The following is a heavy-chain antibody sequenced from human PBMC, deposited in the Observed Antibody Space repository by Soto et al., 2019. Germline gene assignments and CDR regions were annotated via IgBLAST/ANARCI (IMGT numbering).Heavy chain of an antibody. CDR2: ISWNSGSI. D-gene: IGHD3-3*01. J-gene: IGHJ4*02. CDR3: AKDMGADFWSGYIDY. Sequence: GGSLRLSCAASGFTFDDYAMHWVRQAPGKGLEWVSGISWNSGSIGYADSVKGRFTISRDNAKNSLYLQMNSLRAEDTALYYCAKDMGADFWSGYIDYWGQGTLVTVSS. CDR1: GFTFDDYA. V-gene: IGHV3-9*01.